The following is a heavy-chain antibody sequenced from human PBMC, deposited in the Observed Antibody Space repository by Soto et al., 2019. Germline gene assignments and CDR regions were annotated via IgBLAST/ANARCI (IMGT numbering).Heavy chain of an antibody. V-gene: IGHV1-69*02. J-gene: IGHJ3*02. CDR3: ASTRGWNDAFDI. Sequence: QVQLVQSGAEVKKPGSSVKVSCKASGGTFSSYTISWVRQAPGQGLEWMGRIIPILGIANYAQKVQGRVTITADKSTSTAYMELSSLRSEDTAVYYCASTRGWNDAFDIWGQGTMVTVSS. D-gene: IGHD6-19*01. CDR2: IIPILGIA. CDR1: GGTFSSYT.